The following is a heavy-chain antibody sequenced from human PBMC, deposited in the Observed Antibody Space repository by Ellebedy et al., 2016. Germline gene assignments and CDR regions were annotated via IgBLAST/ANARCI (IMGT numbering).Heavy chain of an antibody. J-gene: IGHJ6*02. CDR2: INPNSGGT. V-gene: IGHV1-2*02. Sequence: ASVKVSCXASGYTFTGYYMHWVRQAPGQGLEWMGWINPNSGGTNYAQKFQGRVTMTRDTSISTAYMELSRLRSDDTAVYYCARDREYYDILTGYNGHGMDVWGQGTTVTVSS. D-gene: IGHD3-9*01. CDR3: ARDREYYDILTGYNGHGMDV. CDR1: GYTFTGYY.